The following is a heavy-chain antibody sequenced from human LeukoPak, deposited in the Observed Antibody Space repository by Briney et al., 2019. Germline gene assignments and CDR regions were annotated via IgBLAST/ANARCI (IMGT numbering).Heavy chain of an antibody. CDR1: GFFRSYA. CDR3: ARDPSRRYTYGYGDS. J-gene: IGHJ4*02. CDR2: ISGSGTST. V-gene: IGHV3-23*01. Sequence: SGGSLRLSCAASGFFRSYAMSWVRQAPGKGLEWVLAISGSGTSTYYADSVKGRFTISRDNAKNSLYLQMNSLRAEDTGLYYCARDPSRRYTYGYGDSWGQGTLVTVSS. D-gene: IGHD5-18*01.